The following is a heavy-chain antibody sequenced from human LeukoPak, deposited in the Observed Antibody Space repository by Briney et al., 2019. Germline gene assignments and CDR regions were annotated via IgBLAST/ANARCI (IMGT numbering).Heavy chain of an antibody. D-gene: IGHD2-15*01. CDR3: ARAKGTLGYCSGGSCYAFGELDY. Sequence: GGSLRLSCAASGFTFSSYGMHWVRQAPGKGLEWVAVIWYDGSNKYYADSVKGRFTISRDNSKNTLYLQMNSLRAEDTAVYYCARAKGTLGYCSGGSCYAFGELDYWGQGTLVTVSS. CDR1: GFTFSSYG. J-gene: IGHJ4*02. V-gene: IGHV3-33*01. CDR2: IWYDGSNK.